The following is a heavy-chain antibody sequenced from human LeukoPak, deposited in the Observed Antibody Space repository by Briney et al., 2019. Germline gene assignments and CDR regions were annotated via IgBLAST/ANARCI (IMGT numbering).Heavy chain of an antibody. CDR3: AKHNSVTHEPIDY. V-gene: IGHV3-23*01. Sequence: GGSLRLSCAASGFTFSSYAMGWVRQAPGKGLEWVSAISGSGGSTYYADSVKGRFTISRDNSKNTLYLQMNSLRAEDTAVYYCAKHNSVTHEPIDYWGQGTLVTVSS. CDR2: ISGSGGST. CDR1: GFTFSSYA. J-gene: IGHJ4*02. D-gene: IGHD4-17*01.